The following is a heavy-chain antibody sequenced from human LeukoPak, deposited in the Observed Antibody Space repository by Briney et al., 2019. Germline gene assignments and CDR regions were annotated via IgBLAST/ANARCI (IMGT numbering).Heavy chain of an antibody. D-gene: IGHD3-22*01. CDR3: ARGYYYDSSGPIDY. J-gene: IGHJ4*02. V-gene: IGHV1-46*01. Sequence: GASVKVSCKTSGYTFTDYYMHWVRQAAGQGLEWMGIINPSGGTTTYAQKFQGRVTMTRDTSTNTVYMELSSLRSEDTAVYYCARGYYYDSSGPIDYWGQGTLVTVSS. CDR2: INPSGGTT. CDR1: GYTFTDYY.